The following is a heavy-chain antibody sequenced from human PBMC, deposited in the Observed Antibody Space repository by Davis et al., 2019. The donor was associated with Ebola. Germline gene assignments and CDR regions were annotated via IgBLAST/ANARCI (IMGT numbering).Heavy chain of an antibody. CDR2: ISSSSSTI. D-gene: IGHD3-22*01. Sequence: GGSLRLSCAASGFTFSSYAMSWVRQAPGKGLEWVSYISSSSSTIYYADSVKGRFTISRDHSKNTLHLQMNSLRAEDTAVYYCARDPRDSSGYFDYWGQGTRVSVSS. CDR3: ARDPRDSSGYFDY. J-gene: IGHJ4*02. V-gene: IGHV3-48*01. CDR1: GFTFSSYA.